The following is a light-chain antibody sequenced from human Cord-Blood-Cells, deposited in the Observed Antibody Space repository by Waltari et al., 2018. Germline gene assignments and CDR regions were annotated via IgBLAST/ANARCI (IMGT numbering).Light chain of an antibody. CDR3: NSRDSSGNHLV. Sequence: SSELTQDPAVSVALGQTVRIPCQGDSLRSSYARWYQQKPGQAPVLVIYGKNNRPSGIPDRFSGSISGNTASLTITGAQAEDEADYYCNSRDSSGNHLVFGGGTKLTVL. CDR2: GKN. V-gene: IGLV3-19*01. CDR1: SLRSSY. J-gene: IGLJ3*02.